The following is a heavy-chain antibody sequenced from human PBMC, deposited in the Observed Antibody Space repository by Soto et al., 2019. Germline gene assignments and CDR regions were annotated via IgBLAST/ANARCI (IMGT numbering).Heavy chain of an antibody. CDR2: ITQDGNEK. CDR3: ARDGRYCSGTSCYAVRGAFDI. V-gene: IGHV3-7*01. D-gene: IGHD2-2*01. J-gene: IGHJ3*02. Sequence: EVQLVESGGGLVQPGGSLRLSCAASGFTFSSYWMRWVRQAPGKGLEWVADITQDGNEKCYVGSVKGRFTISRDNAKNSLYLQMNSLRAEDTAVYYCARDGRYCSGTSCYAVRGAFDIWGQGTMVTVSS. CDR1: GFTFSSYW.